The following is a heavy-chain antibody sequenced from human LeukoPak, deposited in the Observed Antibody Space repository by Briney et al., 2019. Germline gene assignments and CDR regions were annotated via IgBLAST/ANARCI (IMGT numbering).Heavy chain of an antibody. Sequence: GGSLRLSCAPSGYIFSSFGVHWLPQATDKAVEGVAYMRFDGSTKYYTDSVKGRFTISRDNSKNTLYLQRKSLRPEDTAVYHCAKPGRSITTVGRFYYMDVWGKGTTITVSS. D-gene: IGHD6-13*01. CDR2: MRFDGSTK. V-gene: IGHV3-30*02. J-gene: IGHJ6*03. CDR3: AKPGRSITTVGRFYYMDV. CDR1: GYIFSSFG.